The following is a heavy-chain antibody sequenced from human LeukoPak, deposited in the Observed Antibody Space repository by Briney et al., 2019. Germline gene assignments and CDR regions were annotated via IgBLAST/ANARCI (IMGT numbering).Heavy chain of an antibody. CDR3: ARDYGDLPARVPYFDY. CDR2: IIGSGSST. D-gene: IGHD4-17*01. CDR1: GFTFSSYA. Sequence: GGSLRLSGAASGFTFSSYAMSWVRQAPGKGLEWVSAIIGSGSSTYYADSVKGRFTISRDNSKNTLFLQMNSLRDEDTAIYYCARDYGDLPARVPYFDYWGQGTLVTVSS. J-gene: IGHJ4*02. V-gene: IGHV3-23*01.